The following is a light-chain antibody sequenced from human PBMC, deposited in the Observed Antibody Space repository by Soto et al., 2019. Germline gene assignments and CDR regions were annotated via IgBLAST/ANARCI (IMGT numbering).Light chain of an antibody. V-gene: IGKV3-15*01. CDR3: QEYIQWPPGM. CDR2: DTS. J-gene: IGKJ1*01. Sequence: DIVVTKCTATLSATPGERVTLSCIASQFVSSRLAWYQQRPGQVPRLLIYDTSTRAPGISARFSGSGSGTEFTLTISSLQSEDFAVYYCQEYIQWPPGMFGPGTKVDIK. CDR1: QFVSSR.